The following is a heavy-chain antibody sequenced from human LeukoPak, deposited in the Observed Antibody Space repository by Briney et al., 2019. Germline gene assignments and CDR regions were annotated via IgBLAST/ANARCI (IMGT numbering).Heavy chain of an antibody. CDR1: GGTFSSYA. Sequence: SVKVSCKASGGTFSSYAISWVRQAPGQGLEWMGGIIPIFGTANYAQKFQGRVTITADESTSTAYMELSSLRSEDTAVYYCASRAYWSIGYYGMDVWGQGITVTVSS. D-gene: IGHD3-16*01. J-gene: IGHJ6*02. V-gene: IGHV1-69*01. CDR3: ASRAYWSIGYYGMDV. CDR2: IIPIFGTA.